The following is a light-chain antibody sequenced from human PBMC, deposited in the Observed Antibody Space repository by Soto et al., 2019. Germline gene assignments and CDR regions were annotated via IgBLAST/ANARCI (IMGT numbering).Light chain of an antibody. V-gene: IGKV3-20*01. J-gene: IGKJ3*01. Sequence: IVLTQSPGTLSLSPGERATLSCRASQTVSDSYLAWYQQKPGQAPRLLIYGASTRATGIPDKFIGGGSGSDFSLTIARLEPEDSAFYYCQQLGAFGPGTKVDIK. CDR2: GAS. CDR1: QTVSDSY. CDR3: QQLGA.